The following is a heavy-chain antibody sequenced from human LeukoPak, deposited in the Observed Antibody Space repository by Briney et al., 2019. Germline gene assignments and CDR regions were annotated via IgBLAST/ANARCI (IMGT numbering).Heavy chain of an antibody. Sequence: GGSLRLSCAASGFTFRRYGMSWVRQAPGKGLEWVSAISGSGGSTYYADSVKGRFTISRDNSKNTLYLQMNSLRAEDTAVYYCAKDLAWAYYYDSSGYSYFDYWGQGTLVTVSS. V-gene: IGHV3-23*01. D-gene: IGHD3-22*01. CDR3: AKDLAWAYYYDSSGYSYFDY. J-gene: IGHJ4*02. CDR2: ISGSGGST. CDR1: GFTFRRYG.